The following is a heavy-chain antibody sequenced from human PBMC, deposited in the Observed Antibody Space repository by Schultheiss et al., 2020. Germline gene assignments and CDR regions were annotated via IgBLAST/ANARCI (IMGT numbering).Heavy chain of an antibody. CDR2: IYWNDDK. J-gene: IGHJ6*02. CDR1: GFSLSTSGMC. Sequence: SGPTLVKPTQTLTLTCTFSGFSLSTSGMCVSWIRQPPGKALEWLALIYWNDDKRYSPSLKTRLTISKDTSKNQVVLTMTNMDPVDTATYYCARSPGYYGSGRYYYGMDVWGRGTTITVAS. V-gene: IGHV2-5*08. D-gene: IGHD3-10*01. CDR3: ARSPGYYGSGRYYYGMDV.